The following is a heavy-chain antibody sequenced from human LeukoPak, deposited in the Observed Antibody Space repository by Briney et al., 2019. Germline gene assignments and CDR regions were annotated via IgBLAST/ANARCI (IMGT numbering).Heavy chain of an antibody. J-gene: IGHJ3*02. V-gene: IGHV7-4-1*02. Sequence: GASVKVSCKASGYTFTDYYIHWVRQAPGQGLEWMGWINTNTGNPTYAQGFTGRFVFSLDTSVSTAYLQISSLKAEDTAVYYCARKYGDYSWYAFDIWGQGTMVTVSS. CDR3: ARKYGDYSWYAFDI. D-gene: IGHD4-17*01. CDR2: INTNTGNP. CDR1: GYTFTDYY.